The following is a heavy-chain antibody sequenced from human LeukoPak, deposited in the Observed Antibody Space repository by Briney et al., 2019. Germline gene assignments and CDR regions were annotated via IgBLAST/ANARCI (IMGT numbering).Heavy chain of an antibody. CDR1: GDSVSSNSGA. CDR3: ARAVFSWNDVPELFDY. D-gene: IGHD1-1*01. Sequence: PSQTLSLTCVISGDSVSSNSGAWHWIRQSPSRGLEWLGRTYYRSKWYSDYAVSVKGRITISPDTSENQFSLKLSSVTAADTAVYYCARAVFSWNDVPELFDYWGQGTLVTVSS. J-gene: IGHJ4*02. CDR2: TYYRSKWYS. V-gene: IGHV6-1*01.